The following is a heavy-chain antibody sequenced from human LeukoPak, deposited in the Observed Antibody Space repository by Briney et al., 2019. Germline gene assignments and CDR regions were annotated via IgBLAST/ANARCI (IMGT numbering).Heavy chain of an antibody. Sequence: GSLKLSCAASGFTFSSYSMNWVRQAPGKGPEWVSSISSSSSYIYYADSMKGRFTIPRDNAKNSLYLQMNSLRAEDTAVYYCARDYYGSGIYFGMGGPFDYWGQGTLVTVSS. V-gene: IGHV3-21*01. D-gene: IGHD3-10*01. J-gene: IGHJ4*02. CDR2: ISSSSSYI. CDR3: ARDYYGSGIYFGMGGPFDY. CDR1: GFTFSSYS.